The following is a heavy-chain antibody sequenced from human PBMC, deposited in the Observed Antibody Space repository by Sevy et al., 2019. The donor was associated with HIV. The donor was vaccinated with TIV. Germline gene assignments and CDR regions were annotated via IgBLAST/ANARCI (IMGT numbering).Heavy chain of an antibody. Sequence: ASVKVSCKASGGTFSSYAISWVRQAPGQGLEWMGGIIPIFGTANYAQKFQGRVTITADKSTSTAYMELSSLGSEDTAVYYCARARRDGYNRAFDIWGHGTMVTVSS. CDR2: IIPIFGTA. D-gene: IGHD5-12*01. CDR1: GGTFSSYA. J-gene: IGHJ3*02. CDR3: ARARRDGYNRAFDI. V-gene: IGHV1-69*06.